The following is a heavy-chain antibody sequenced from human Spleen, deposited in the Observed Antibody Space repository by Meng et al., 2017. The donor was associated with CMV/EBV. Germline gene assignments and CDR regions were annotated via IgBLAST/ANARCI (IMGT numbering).Heavy chain of an antibody. CDR2: ISSSSSTI. J-gene: IGHJ4*02. V-gene: IGHV3-48*04. CDR1: GFTFSSYS. Sequence: GESLKISCAASGFTFSSYSMNWVRQAPGKGLEWVSYISSSSSTIYYADSMKGRFTISRDNAKNSLYLQMNSLRAEDTAFYYCARGDSSGWYAIDYWGQGTLVTVSS. CDR3: ARGDSSGWYAIDY. D-gene: IGHD6-13*01.